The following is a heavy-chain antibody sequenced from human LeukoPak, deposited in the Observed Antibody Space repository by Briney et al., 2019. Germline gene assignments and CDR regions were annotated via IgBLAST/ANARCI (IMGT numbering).Heavy chain of an antibody. Sequence: ASVKVSCKVSGYTFTGYYMHWVRQAPGQGLEWMGWINPNSGGTNYAQKFQGRVTMTRDTSISTAYMELSRLRSDDTAVYYCARMPVTSARYCSSTSCSYWGQGTLVTVSS. D-gene: IGHD2-2*01. V-gene: IGHV1-2*02. CDR3: ARMPVTSARYCSSTSCSY. CDR1: GYTFTGYY. CDR2: INPNSGGT. J-gene: IGHJ4*02.